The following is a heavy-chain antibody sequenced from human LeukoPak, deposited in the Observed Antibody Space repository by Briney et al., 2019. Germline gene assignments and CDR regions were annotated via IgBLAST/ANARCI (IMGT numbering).Heavy chain of an antibody. Sequence: PGRSLRLSCAASGFTFSSYAMHWGCQAPGQGLERVAVIAYDGSNKYYADSVKGRFTISRDNSKNTLYLQMNSLRAEDTAVYYCARGIVLVHFPGYGMDVWGQGTTVTVSS. D-gene: IGHD2-2*01. CDR2: IAYDGSNK. CDR3: ARGIVLVHFPGYGMDV. J-gene: IGHJ6*02. CDR1: GFTFSSYA. V-gene: IGHV3-30*04.